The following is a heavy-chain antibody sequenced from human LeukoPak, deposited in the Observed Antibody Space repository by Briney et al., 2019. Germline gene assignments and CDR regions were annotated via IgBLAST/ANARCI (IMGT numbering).Heavy chain of an antibody. J-gene: IGHJ4*02. CDR3: AKSGSGSNFDC. CDR1: GFTFSTYG. Sequence: GGSLRLSCAASGFTFSTYGMSWVGQAPGKGLGGVGSISSSGDNTYYADSEKGRFTISRDNSKNTLSLQMNSLTADDTAVYFCAKSGSGSNFDCWGQGTLVTVSS. CDR2: ISSSGDNT. V-gene: IGHV3-23*01. D-gene: IGHD1-26*01.